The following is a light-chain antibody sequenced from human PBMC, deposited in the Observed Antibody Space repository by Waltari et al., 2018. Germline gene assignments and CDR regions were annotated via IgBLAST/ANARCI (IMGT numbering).Light chain of an antibody. CDR1: SSDIGDYNH. J-gene: IGLJ3*02. V-gene: IGLV2-14*01. Sequence: QSALTQPASVSGSPGPSITLSCIGTSSDIGDYNHVSWYQQHVGKAHKLMIYDVTKRPSGVSYRFSGSKSGNTASLTISGLQAEDEADYYCSSYTASSTWVFGGGTKLTVL. CDR2: DVT. CDR3: SSYTASSTWV.